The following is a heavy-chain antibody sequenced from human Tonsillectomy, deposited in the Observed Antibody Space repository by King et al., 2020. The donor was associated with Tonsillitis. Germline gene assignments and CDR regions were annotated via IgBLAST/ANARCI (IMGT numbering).Heavy chain of an antibody. V-gene: IGHV3-30*18. Sequence: VQLVESEGGVVQPGRSLRLSCAASGFTFSSYGMHWVRQAPGKGLEWVAVISYDGSNKYYADSVKGRFTISRDNSKNTLYLQMNSLRAEDTAVYYCAKVNGGYDRDYFDYWGQGTLVTVSS. CDR1: GFTFSSYG. CDR2: ISYDGSNK. D-gene: IGHD5-12*01. J-gene: IGHJ4*02. CDR3: AKVNGGYDRDYFDY.